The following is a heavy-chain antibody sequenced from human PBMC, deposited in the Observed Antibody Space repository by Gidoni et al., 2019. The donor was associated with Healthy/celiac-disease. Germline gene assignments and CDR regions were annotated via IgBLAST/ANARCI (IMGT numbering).Heavy chain of an antibody. CDR1: GFTFSSYS. Sequence: EVQLVESGGGLVKPGGSLRLSCAASGFTFSSYSMNWVRQAAGKGLEWVSSISSSSSYIYYADSVKGRFTISRDNAKNSLYLQMNSLRAEDTAVYYCARDATRPLEDYYYYGMDVWGQGTTVTVSS. J-gene: IGHJ6*02. CDR3: ARDATRPLEDYYYYGMDV. CDR2: ISSSSSYI. V-gene: IGHV3-21*01.